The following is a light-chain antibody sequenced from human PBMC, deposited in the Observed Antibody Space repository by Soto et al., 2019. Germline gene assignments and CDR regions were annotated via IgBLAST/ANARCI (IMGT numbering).Light chain of an antibody. Sequence: QSALTQPRSVSGSPGQSVTISCTGTSSDVGGYNYVSWYQQHPGKAPKLMIYDVSKRPSGVPDRFSGSKSGNTASLTISGLHAEDEADYYCCSYAGSYTHAFGAGTKVTVL. J-gene: IGLJ1*01. CDR3: CSYAGSYTHA. V-gene: IGLV2-11*01. CDR1: SSDVGGYNY. CDR2: DVS.